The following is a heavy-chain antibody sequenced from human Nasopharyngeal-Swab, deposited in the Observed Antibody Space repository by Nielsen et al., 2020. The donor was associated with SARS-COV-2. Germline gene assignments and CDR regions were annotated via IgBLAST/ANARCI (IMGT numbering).Heavy chain of an antibody. CDR3: AKDTTPLYSSSSVPYYYGMDV. CDR2: ISGDTYST. CDR1: GFTFDDYA. Sequence: GESLKISCVASGFTFDDYAMHWVRQAPGKGLEWVSFISGDTYSTNYVDSVKGRFTISRDNAKNSLYLQMNSLRAEDTALYYCAKDTTPLYSSSSVPYYYGMDVWGQGTTVTVSS. D-gene: IGHD6-6*01. J-gene: IGHJ6*02. V-gene: IGHV3-43*02.